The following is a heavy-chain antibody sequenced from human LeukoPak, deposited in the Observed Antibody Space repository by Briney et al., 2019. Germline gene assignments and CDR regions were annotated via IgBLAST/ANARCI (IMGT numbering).Heavy chain of an antibody. D-gene: IGHD1-14*01. J-gene: IGHJ4*02. CDR1: GFSFSSNA. V-gene: IGHV3-23*01. Sequence: GGSLRLSCAASGFSFSSNAMNWVRQAPGKGLEWVSAVSGSGGSTYYADSVKGRFTISRDNSKNTVYLQMNSLRAKDTALYYCAKGWKGNLDYWGQGTLVTVSS. CDR2: VSGSGGST. CDR3: AKGWKGNLDY.